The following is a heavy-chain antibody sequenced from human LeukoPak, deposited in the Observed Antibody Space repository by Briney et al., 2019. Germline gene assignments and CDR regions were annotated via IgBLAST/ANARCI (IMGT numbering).Heavy chain of an antibody. J-gene: IGHJ4*02. Sequence: SETLSLTCTVSGGSVSSGSYYWSWIRQPPGKGLEWIGYIYYSGSTNYNPSLKSRVTISVDTSKNQFSLKLSSVTAADTAVYYCAREYYDYVWGSYRAFDYWGQGTLVTVSS. CDR2: IYYSGST. V-gene: IGHV4-61*01. D-gene: IGHD3-16*02. CDR3: AREYYDYVWGSYRAFDY. CDR1: GGSVSSGSYY.